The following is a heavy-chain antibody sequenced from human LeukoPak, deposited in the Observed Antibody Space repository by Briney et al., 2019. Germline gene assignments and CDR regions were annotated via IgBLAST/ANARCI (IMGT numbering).Heavy chain of an antibody. J-gene: IGHJ2*01. CDR3: AKDGSYFTMVRASGYFDL. D-gene: IGHD3-10*01. V-gene: IGHV3-NL1*01. CDR1: GFRFSNFE. CDR2: ISTGTYK. Sequence: PGGSLRLSCVTSGFRFSNFEMNWVRQPPGKGLEWVSHISTGTYKAYADSVKGRFTISRDNSKNTLYLQMNSLRAEDTAVYYCAKDGSYFTMVRASGYFDLWGRGTLVTVSS.